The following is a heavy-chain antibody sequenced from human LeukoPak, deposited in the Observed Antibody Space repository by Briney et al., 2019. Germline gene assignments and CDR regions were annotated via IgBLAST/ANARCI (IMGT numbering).Heavy chain of an antibody. Sequence: SETLSLTCTVSGGSISTYYWSWIRQPPGKGLEWIAYIDYRGSTTYNPSLRSRVTISVDTSRNQFSLKLSSVTAADTAVYYCARSRSGYSYDHAAFEIWGQGTVVTVSS. J-gene: IGHJ3*02. CDR3: ARSRSGYSYDHAAFEI. CDR1: GGSISTYY. V-gene: IGHV4-59*01. D-gene: IGHD5-18*01. CDR2: IDYRGST.